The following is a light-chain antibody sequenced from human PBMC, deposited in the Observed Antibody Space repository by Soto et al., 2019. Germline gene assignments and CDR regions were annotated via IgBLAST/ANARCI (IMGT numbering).Light chain of an antibody. Sequence: DIQMAQSPSSLSASVGDRVTITCRASQSISSYLNWYQQKPRKAPKLLIYAASSLQSGVPSRLSGSGSGTDFTLTISSLQPEDFATYYCPQSYRTPRTFGPGTKMDIK. V-gene: IGKV1-39*01. CDR2: AAS. CDR1: QSISSY. J-gene: IGKJ3*01. CDR3: PQSYRTPRT.